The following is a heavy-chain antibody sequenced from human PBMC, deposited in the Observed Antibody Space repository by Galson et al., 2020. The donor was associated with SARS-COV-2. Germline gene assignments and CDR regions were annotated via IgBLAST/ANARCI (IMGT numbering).Heavy chain of an antibody. CDR2: IYYSGST. Sequence: ETLSLTCTVSGGSISSSSYYWGWIRQPPGKGLEWIGSIYYSGSTYYNPSLKGRVTISLDTSKNQFSPELSSVTAADTAVYYCARDPRGSGSPRHDYWGQGTLVTVSS. J-gene: IGHJ4*02. CDR1: GGSISSSSYY. V-gene: IGHV4-39*07. CDR3: ARDPRGSGSPRHDY. D-gene: IGHD3-10*01.